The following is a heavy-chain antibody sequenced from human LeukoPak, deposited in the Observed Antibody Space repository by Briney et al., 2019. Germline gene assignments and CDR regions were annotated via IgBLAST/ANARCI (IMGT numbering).Heavy chain of an antibody. V-gene: IGHV3-43*02. J-gene: IGHJ5*02. Sequence: GGSLRLSCAASGFTFDDYAMHWVRHAPGKGLEWVSLISGDGGSTYYADSVKGRFTISRDNSKYTLYLQMNSLRAEDTAVYYCAKDGVCYYDSSGYCFDPWGQGTLVTVSS. CDR3: AKDGVCYYDSSGYCFDP. CDR1: GFTFDDYA. CDR2: ISGDGGST. D-gene: IGHD3-22*01.